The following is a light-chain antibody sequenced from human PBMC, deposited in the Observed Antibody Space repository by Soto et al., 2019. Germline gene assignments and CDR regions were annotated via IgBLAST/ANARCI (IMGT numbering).Light chain of an antibody. J-gene: IGKJ1*01. Sequence: DIQMTQSPSTLSASVGDRVTITCRASQNIYRWVAWYQQKPGKAPKLLIYKASSLESGVPSRFSGSTSGTEFTLTISSLQPDDFATYYCQQYDSYSRTFGQGTKVEIK. CDR1: QNIYRW. V-gene: IGKV1-5*03. CDR3: QQYDSYSRT. CDR2: KAS.